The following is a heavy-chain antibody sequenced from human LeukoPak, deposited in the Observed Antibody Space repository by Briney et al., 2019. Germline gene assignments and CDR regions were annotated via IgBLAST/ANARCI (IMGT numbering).Heavy chain of an antibody. V-gene: IGHV4-61*08. CDR2: IYYSGST. J-gene: IGHJ3*02. Sequence: SQTLSLTCTVSGGSISSGGYYWSWIRQPPGKGLEWIGYIYYSGSTNYNPSLKSRVTISVDTSKNQFSLKLSSVTAADTAVYYCARGGGWLQPDAFDIWGQGTMVTVSS. CDR1: GGSISSGGYY. D-gene: IGHD5-12*01. CDR3: ARGGGWLQPDAFDI.